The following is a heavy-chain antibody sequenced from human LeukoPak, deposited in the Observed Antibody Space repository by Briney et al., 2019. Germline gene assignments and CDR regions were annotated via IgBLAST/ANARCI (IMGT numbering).Heavy chain of an antibody. CDR3: ARDIGYYYDSSGPADY. CDR1: GFTFSSYG. Sequence: GGSLRLSCAASGFTFSSYGMHWVRQAPGKGLEWGAVIWYDGSNKYYAESVKGRFTISRDNSKNTLYLQMNSLRAEDTAVYYCARDIGYYYDSSGPADYWGQGTLVTVSS. D-gene: IGHD3-22*01. CDR2: IWYDGSNK. V-gene: IGHV3-33*01. J-gene: IGHJ4*02.